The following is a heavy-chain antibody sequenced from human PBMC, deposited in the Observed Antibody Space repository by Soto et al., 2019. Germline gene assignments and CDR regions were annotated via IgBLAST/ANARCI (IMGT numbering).Heavy chain of an antibody. CDR1: GFIFENFG. J-gene: IGHJ6*02. Sequence: PGGSLRLSCAASGFIFENFGMTWVRQAPGKGLEWISYMSGSGDAIYYADSVKGRFTISRDNAKNSLHLEMNSLRVEDTAMYYCVRGNFYYGMDVWGQGTTVTVSS. CDR2: MSGSGDAI. V-gene: IGHV3-48*04. CDR3: VRGNFYYGMDV.